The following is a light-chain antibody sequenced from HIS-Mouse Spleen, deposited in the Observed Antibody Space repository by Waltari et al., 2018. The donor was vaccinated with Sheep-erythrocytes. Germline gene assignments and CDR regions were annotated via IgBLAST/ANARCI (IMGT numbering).Light chain of an antibody. CDR1: SSDVGGYNY. CDR3: CSYAGSYNHV. Sequence: QSALTQPRSVSGSPGQSVTISCTGTSSDVGGYNYVSWYQQHPGKAPKLILYDVSKRPSGIPYRFSGSKSGNTASLTISGLQAEDEADYYCCSYAGSYNHVFATGTKVTVL. V-gene: IGLV2-11*01. CDR2: DVS. J-gene: IGLJ1*01.